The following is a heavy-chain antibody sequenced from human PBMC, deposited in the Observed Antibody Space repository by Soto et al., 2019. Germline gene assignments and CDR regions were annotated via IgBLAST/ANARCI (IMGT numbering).Heavy chain of an antibody. CDR2: ITGDGTDT. J-gene: IGHJ4*02. CDR3: IREVGYSVYDSLPEF. D-gene: IGHD5-12*01. V-gene: IGHV3-74*01. CDR1: GFTFRNSW. Sequence: EVQLVESGGGLVHPGGSLRLSCAASGFTFRNSWMHWVRQGPGKGLVWVSRITGDGTDTNYADSVKGRFTISRDNAKNTLYLQISSLRAEDTAIYYCIREVGYSVYDSLPEFWGQGTLVSVSS.